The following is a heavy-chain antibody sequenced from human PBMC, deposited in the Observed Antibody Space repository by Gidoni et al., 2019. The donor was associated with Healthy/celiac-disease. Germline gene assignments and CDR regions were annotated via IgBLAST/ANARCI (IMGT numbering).Heavy chain of an antibody. CDR1: GFTFYAYT. J-gene: IGHJ6*02. CDR3: AKDIFKRGRGVIGPSYYYYYGMDV. V-gene: IGHV3-43*01. CDR2: ISWDGGST. Sequence: EVQLVESGGVVVQPGGSLRLSCAASGFTFYAYTLLWVRQAPGKGLEWVSLISWDGGSTYYADSVKGRFTISRDNSKNSLYLQMNSLRTEDTALYYCAKDIFKRGRGVIGPSYYYYYGMDVWGQGTTVTVSS. D-gene: IGHD3-10*01.